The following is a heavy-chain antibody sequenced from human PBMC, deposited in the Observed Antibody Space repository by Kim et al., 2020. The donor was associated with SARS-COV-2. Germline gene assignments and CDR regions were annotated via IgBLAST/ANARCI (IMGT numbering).Heavy chain of an antibody. V-gene: IGHV3-15*01. D-gene: IGHD6-13*01. Sequence: GGSLRLSCAASGFSFTNDSLTWVRQAPGKGLDWVGRVRTDTDGGTTDYAVPGKGRITISSDDSKNSLYLQMLSLKTEDTAVYYCATGGDSNMPRWGQGTL. CDR1: GFSFTNDS. J-gene: IGHJ1*01. CDR3: ATGGDSNMPR. CDR2: VRTDTDGGTT.